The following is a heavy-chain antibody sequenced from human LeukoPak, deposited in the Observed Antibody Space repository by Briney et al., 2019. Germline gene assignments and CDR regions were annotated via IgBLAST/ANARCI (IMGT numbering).Heavy chain of an antibody. CDR1: GGSISSYY. CDR2: IYYSGST. V-gene: IGHV4-59*08. J-gene: IGHJ4*02. CDR3: ARRVAVTARYYFDY. D-gene: IGHD2-21*02. Sequence: SETLSLTCTVSGGSISSYYWSWIRQPPGKGLEWIGYIYYSGSTNHNPSLKSRVTISVDTSKNQFSLRLSSVTAADTAVYYCARRVAVTARYYFDYWGQGTLVTVSS.